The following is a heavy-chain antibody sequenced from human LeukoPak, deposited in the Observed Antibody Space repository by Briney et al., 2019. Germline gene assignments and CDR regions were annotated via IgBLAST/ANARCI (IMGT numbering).Heavy chain of an antibody. CDR3: ARLPMTTVNNFDY. CDR2: INHSGST. Sequence: SETLSLTCAVYGGSFSGYYWSWIRQPPGKGLEWIGEINHSGSTNYNPSLKSRVTISVDTSKNQFSLKLSSVTAADTAVYYCARLPMTTVNNFDYWGQGTLVTVSS. D-gene: IGHD4-11*01. CDR1: GGSFSGYY. V-gene: IGHV4-34*01. J-gene: IGHJ4*02.